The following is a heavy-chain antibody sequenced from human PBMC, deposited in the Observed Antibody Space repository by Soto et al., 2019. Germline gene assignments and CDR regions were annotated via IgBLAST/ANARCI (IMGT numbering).Heavy chain of an antibody. J-gene: IGHJ4*02. CDR2: IKGDGSEK. CDR3: ASSLL. CDR1: GFTFSSYW. Sequence: EVQMVESGGGLVQPGGSLRLSFAASGFTFSSYWIYWVRQAPGKGLEWAANIKGDGSEKNYVDSVKGRFTISRDNAKNSLYLQMNSLRVDDTAVYYCASSLLRGQGTLVTVSS. V-gene: IGHV3-7*01.